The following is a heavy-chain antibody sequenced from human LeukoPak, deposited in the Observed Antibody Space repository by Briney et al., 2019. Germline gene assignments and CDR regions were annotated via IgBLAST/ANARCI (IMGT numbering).Heavy chain of an antibody. CDR3: AKDA. CDR2: MSYDGTNK. CDR1: GFTFSNYA. Sequence: GGSLRLSCAASGFTFSNYAMHWVRQAPGKRLEWEGVMSYDGTNKYYADSVKGRFTISRGNSKNTLYLQMNSLRAEDTAVYYCAKDAWGQGTLVTVSS. J-gene: IGHJ4*02. V-gene: IGHV3-30-3*01.